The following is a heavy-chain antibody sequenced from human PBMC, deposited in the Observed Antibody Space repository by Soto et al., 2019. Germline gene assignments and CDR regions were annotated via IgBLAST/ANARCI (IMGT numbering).Heavy chain of an antibody. Sequence: GASVKVSCKASGGTFSSYTISWVRQAPGQGLEWMGRIIPILGIANYAQKLQGRVTITADKSTSTAYMELSSLRSEDTAVYYCARSPPRWPSSGYDYGPNYYYYYMDVWGKGTTVTVSS. J-gene: IGHJ6*03. D-gene: IGHD5-12*01. CDR2: IIPILGIA. V-gene: IGHV1-69*02. CDR3: ARSPPRWPSSGYDYGPNYYYYYMDV. CDR1: GGTFSSYT.